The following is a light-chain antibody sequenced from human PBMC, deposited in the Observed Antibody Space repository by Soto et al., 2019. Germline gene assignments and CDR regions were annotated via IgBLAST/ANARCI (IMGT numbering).Light chain of an antibody. CDR3: LQTYSSHHT. J-gene: IGKJ2*01. CDR2: ATS. V-gene: IGKV1-39*01. Sequence: DIQMAQSPSSLSASVGGRVTITCRASQTISTSLNWYQQKSGKAPKLLIYATSTLQSGVPSRFSGSGSGTDFLLTISSLQPEDSATYYSLQTYSSHHTFGQGTELEIK. CDR1: QTISTS.